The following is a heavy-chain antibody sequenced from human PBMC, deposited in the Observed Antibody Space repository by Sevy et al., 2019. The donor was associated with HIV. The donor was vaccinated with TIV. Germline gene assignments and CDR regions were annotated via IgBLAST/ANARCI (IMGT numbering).Heavy chain of an antibody. CDR2: IYPGDSDT. Sequence: GESLKISCKGSGYSFANSWIGWVRQMPGKGLEYMGIIYPGDSDTRYSPSFQGQVTISADKSISTAYLQWSSLKASDSSMYYCATFGDSNSWYEFDYWGQGTLVTVSS. CDR1: GYSFANSW. J-gene: IGHJ4*02. D-gene: IGHD6-13*01. V-gene: IGHV5-51*01. CDR3: ATFGDSNSWYEFDY.